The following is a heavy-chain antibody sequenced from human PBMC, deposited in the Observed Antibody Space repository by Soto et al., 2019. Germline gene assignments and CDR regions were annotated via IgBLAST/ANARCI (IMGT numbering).Heavy chain of an antibody. CDR1: GYSFAGYW. V-gene: IGHV5-10-1*01. Sequence: PGESMKIFCKGSGYSFAGYWITWVRQKPGKGLEWVGRIDPSDSQTYYSPSFRGHVTISVTKSITTVFLQWSSLRASDTAMYYCARQIYDSDTGPNFQYYFDSWGQGTPVTVSS. CDR3: ARQIYDSDTGPNFQYYFDS. D-gene: IGHD3-22*01. CDR2: IDPSDSQT. J-gene: IGHJ4*02.